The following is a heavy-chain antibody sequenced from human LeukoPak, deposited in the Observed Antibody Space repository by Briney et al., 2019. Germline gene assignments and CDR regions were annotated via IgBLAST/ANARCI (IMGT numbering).Heavy chain of an antibody. V-gene: IGHV3-48*04. Sequence: GGSLRLSCAASGFTFSSYSMNWVRQAPGKGLEWVSYISSSSSTIYYADSVKGRFTISRDNAKDTLYLQMHSLRVDDTAVYYCARSLGYSSGGWGQGTLVTVSS. CDR3: ARSLGYSSGG. J-gene: IGHJ4*02. CDR2: ISSSSSTI. D-gene: IGHD2-15*01. CDR1: GFTFSSYS.